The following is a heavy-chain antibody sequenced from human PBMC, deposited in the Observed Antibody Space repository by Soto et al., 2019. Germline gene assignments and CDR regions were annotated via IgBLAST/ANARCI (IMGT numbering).Heavy chain of an antibody. J-gene: IGHJ4*02. Sequence: PGESLKISCRASGFTFSSYEMTWVRQAPGKGLEWVSYISKSGGTIHYADSVKGRFTVSRDNAKDSLYLQMNSLRAEDTAVYFCAGYYYDPSGYYPAFDYWGQGTLVTVSS. CDR2: ISKSGGTI. D-gene: IGHD3-22*01. V-gene: IGHV3-48*03. CDR1: GFTFSSYE. CDR3: AGYYYDPSGYYPAFDY.